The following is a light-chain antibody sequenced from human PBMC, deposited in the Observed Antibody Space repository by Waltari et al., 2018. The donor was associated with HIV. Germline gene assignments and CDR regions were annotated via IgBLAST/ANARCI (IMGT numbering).Light chain of an antibody. CDR2: SNN. V-gene: IGLV1-44*01. J-gene: IGLJ3*02. CDR1: SSNIGTNT. CDR3: AAWDENLNGL. Sequence: QSVLTQPPSASGTPGQRVTISCSGSSSNIGTNTVHWYQHLPGSAPKLLIYSNNQRPSGVPDRFSASKSGTPASLAISGLRSEDEAEYYCAAWDENLNGLFGGGTKLTVL.